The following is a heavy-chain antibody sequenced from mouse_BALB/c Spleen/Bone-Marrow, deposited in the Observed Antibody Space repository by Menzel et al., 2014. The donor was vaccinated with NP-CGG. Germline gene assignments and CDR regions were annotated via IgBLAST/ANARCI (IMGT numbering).Heavy chain of an antibody. J-gene: IGHJ3*01. V-gene: IGHV1-61*01. D-gene: IGHD2-1*01. CDR2: IHPSDSET. Sequence: QVQLKESGTEVVRPGASVKLSCKASGYSFTTYWMNWVKQRPGQGLEWIGMIHPSDSETRLNQKFKDKATLTVDKSSSTAYIQLNSPTSEDSAVYYCAREKVYYGISWFAYWGQGTLVTVSA. CDR1: GYSFTTYW. CDR3: AREKVYYGISWFAY.